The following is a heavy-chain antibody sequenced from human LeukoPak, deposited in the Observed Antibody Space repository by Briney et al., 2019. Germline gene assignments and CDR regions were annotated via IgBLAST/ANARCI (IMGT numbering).Heavy chain of an antibody. V-gene: IGHV1-46*03. CDR2: INPSGGST. Sequence: ASVKVSCKASGYTFTNYDINWVRQATGQGLEWMGIINPSGGSTSYAQKFQGRVTMTRDTSTSTVYMELSSLRSEDTAVYYCARALGTVTTYSSRPNWFDPWGQGTLVTVSS. J-gene: IGHJ5*02. D-gene: IGHD4-17*01. CDR1: GYTFTNYD. CDR3: ARALGTVTTYSSRPNWFDP.